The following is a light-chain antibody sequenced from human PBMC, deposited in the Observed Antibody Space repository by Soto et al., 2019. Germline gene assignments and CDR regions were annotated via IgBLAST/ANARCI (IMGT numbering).Light chain of an antibody. CDR1: SSNIGSNY. Sequence: SVLTQPPSASGTPGQRVPISCSGSSSNIGSNYVYWYQQLPGTAPKLLIYRNNQRPSGVPDRFSGSKSGTSASLAISGLRSEDEADYYCAAWDDSLSVYVFGTGTKVTVL. CDR2: RNN. CDR3: AAWDDSLSVYV. J-gene: IGLJ1*01. V-gene: IGLV1-47*01.